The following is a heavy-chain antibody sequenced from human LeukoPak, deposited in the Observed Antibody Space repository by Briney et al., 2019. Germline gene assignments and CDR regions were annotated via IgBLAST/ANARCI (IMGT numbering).Heavy chain of an antibody. Sequence: GGSLRLSCTASGFTFSNYAMTWVRQAPGKGLEWVSSISGSDGSTYYADSVKGRFTISRDNSKNTLYLQMNSLRAEDTAVYYCASLSSGSTPNDYWGQGTLVTVSS. CDR2: ISGSDGST. CDR1: GFTFSNYA. CDR3: ASLSSGSTPNDY. J-gene: IGHJ4*02. V-gene: IGHV3-23*01. D-gene: IGHD6-19*01.